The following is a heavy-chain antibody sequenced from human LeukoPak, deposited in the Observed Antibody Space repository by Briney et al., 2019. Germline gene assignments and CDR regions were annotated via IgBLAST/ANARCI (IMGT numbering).Heavy chain of an antibody. CDR1: GGSFSSHY. V-gene: IGHV4-59*11. CDR3: ARGLGVLYAGHFDY. J-gene: IGHJ4*02. CDR2: IYYSGST. D-gene: IGHD2-8*01. Sequence: SETLSLTCTVSGGSFSSHYWSWIRQPPGQGLEWIGYIYYSGSTNYNPSLKSRVTISVDTSKNQFSLKLSSVTAADTAVYYCARGLGVLYAGHFDYWGQGTLVTVSS.